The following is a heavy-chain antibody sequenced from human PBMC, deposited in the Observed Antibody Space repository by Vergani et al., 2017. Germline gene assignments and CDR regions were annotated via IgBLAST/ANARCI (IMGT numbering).Heavy chain of an antibody. V-gene: IGHV4-39*07. J-gene: IGHJ4*02. D-gene: IGHD3/OR15-3a*01. Sequence: QLQLQESGPGLVKPSETLSLTCTVSGGSISSSSYYWGWIRQPPGKGLEWIGSIYTSGSTNYNPSLKSRVTMSVDTSKNQFSLKLSSVTAADTAVYYCASSEFGLDLDYWGQGTLVTVSS. CDR1: GGSISSSSYY. CDR2: IYTSGST. CDR3: ASSEFGLDLDY.